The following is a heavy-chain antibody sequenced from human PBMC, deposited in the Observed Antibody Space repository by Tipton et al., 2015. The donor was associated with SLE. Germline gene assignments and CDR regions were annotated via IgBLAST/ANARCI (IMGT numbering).Heavy chain of an antibody. CDR2: INHSGST. V-gene: IGHV4-34*01. CDR1: GGSFSGYY. J-gene: IGHJ2*01. D-gene: IGHD2-8*01. CDR3: AKVGRDCINGVCNTWYFDL. Sequence: TLSLTCAVYGGSFSGYYWSWIRQPPGKGLEWIGKINHSGSTNYNPSLKSRVTISVDTSKNQFSVKLSSVTAADTAVYYCAKVGRDCINGVCNTWYFDLWGRGTLVTVSS.